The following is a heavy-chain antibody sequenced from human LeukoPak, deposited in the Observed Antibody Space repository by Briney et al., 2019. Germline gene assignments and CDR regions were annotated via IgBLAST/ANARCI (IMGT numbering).Heavy chain of an antibody. CDR1: GGSINSYY. CDR3: VRDYSNFVQGD. J-gene: IGHJ4*02. D-gene: IGHD4-11*01. V-gene: IGHV4-34*01. CDR2: INPSGST. Sequence: SETLSLTCTVSGGSINSYYWSWIRQPPGKGLEWIGEINPSGSTNYNPSLNSRVTIFLDTSKNRFSLNLISVTATDTAVYYCVRDYSNFVQGDWGQGTLVTVSS.